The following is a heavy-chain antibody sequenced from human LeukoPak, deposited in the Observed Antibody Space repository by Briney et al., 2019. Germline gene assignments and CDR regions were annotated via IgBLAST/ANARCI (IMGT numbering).Heavy chain of an antibody. D-gene: IGHD1-26*01. Sequence: GGSLRLSCAASGFTFSSYWMHWVRQAPGKGLVWVSRINSDASSTSYADSVKGRFTISRDNAENTLYLQMNSLRAEDTAVYYCARERILVGATATDYFDYWGQGNLVTVSS. V-gene: IGHV3-74*01. J-gene: IGHJ4*02. CDR3: ARERILVGATATDYFDY. CDR1: GFTFSSYW. CDR2: INSDASST.